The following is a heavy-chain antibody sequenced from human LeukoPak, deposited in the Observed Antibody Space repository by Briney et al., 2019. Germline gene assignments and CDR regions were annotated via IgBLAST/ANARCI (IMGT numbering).Heavy chain of an antibody. CDR2: ISGSGGST. V-gene: IGHV3-23*01. D-gene: IGHD2-2*01. Sequence: GGSLRLSCAASGFTFSSYAMSWVRQAPGKGLEWVSPISGSGGSTYYADTVKGRFTISRDNSKNTLYLQMNSLRAEDTAVYYCAKGVVPAAILSAFDIWGQGTMVTVSS. J-gene: IGHJ3*02. CDR3: AKGVVPAAILSAFDI. CDR1: GFTFSSYA.